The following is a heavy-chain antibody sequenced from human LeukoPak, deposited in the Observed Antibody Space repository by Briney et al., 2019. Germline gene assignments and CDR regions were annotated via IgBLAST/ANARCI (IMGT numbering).Heavy chain of an antibody. J-gene: IGHJ4*02. CDR3: ARDGEYYYDSRLSYYFDY. V-gene: IGHV4-4*07. CDR2: IYTSGST. CDR1: GGSISSYY. Sequence: SETLSLTCTVSGGSISSYYWSWIRQPAGKGPEWIGRIYTSGSTNYNPSLKSRVTMSVDTSKNQFSLKLSSVAAADTAVYYCARDGEYYYDSRLSYYFDYWGQGTLVTVSS. D-gene: IGHD3-22*01.